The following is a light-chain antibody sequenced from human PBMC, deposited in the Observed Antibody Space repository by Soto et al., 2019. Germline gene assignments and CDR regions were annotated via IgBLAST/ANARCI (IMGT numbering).Light chain of an antibody. Sequence: IVLTQSPATLSLSPGERATLSCRASQSVSSYLAWYQQKPGQAPRLLIYDASNRATGIPARFSGSGSGTDFTLTISSLEPEDFAVYYCQQRSNWPPRVNFGQGTRLEIK. V-gene: IGKV3-11*01. CDR3: QQRSNWPPRVN. CDR2: DAS. CDR1: QSVSSY. J-gene: IGKJ5*01.